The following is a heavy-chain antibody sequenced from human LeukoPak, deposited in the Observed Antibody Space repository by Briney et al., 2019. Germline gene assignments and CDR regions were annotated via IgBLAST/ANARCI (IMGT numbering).Heavy chain of an antibody. CDR3: ARVGSDNSWIDY. CDR2: INPKSGGT. CDR1: GYTFTGYY. J-gene: IGHJ4*02. V-gene: IGHV1-2*02. D-gene: IGHD6-13*01. Sequence: ASVKVSCKASGYTFTGYYLHWVRQAPGQGLEWMGWINPKSGGTRYAQKMQGRVTVSRDTSISTAYMELSRLRSDDTAVYYCARVGSDNSWIDYWGQGTLVTVSS.